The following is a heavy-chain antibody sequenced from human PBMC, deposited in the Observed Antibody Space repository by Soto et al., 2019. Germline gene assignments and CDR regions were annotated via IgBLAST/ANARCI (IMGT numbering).Heavy chain of an antibody. D-gene: IGHD3-10*01. CDR1: GYTFSMYA. J-gene: IGHJ5*02. V-gene: IGHV1-18*04. CDR2: ISVDNGTT. CDR3: ARGVPMARGLYWFDP. Sequence: ASVKVSCKASGYTFSMYAITWLRQAPGQGLEWMGWISVDNGTTNYAQKFQGRVVITADKSTTTAYMELSSLRSEDTAVYYCARGVPMARGLYWFDPWGQGTLVTVSS.